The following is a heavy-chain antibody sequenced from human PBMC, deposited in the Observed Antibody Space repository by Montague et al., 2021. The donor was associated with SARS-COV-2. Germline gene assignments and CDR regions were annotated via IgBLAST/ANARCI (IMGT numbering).Heavy chain of an antibody. CDR2: LLEKKN. V-gene: IGHV4-34*12. CDR1: GVVVLRRR. Sequence: SETLSLTCTVSGVVVLRRRSDEHTSELQSPLKLVCGLLLEKKNNNNPSLKSRVIISVDTSKNQFSLKLSSVTAADTAVYYCARRGSSVWGVTVSAELDYWGQGILVIVSS. CDR3: ARRGSSVWGVTVSAELDY. J-gene: IGHJ4*02. D-gene: IGHD3-10*01.